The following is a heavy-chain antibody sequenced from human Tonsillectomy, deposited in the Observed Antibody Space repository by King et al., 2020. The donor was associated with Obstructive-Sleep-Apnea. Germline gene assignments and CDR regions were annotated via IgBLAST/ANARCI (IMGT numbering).Heavy chain of an antibody. CDR2: ISGTGDIT. D-gene: IGHD5-24*01. J-gene: IGHJ4*02. CDR1: GFTFGSYV. CDR3: AKDLGRGMAAFDY. Sequence: VQLVESGGGLVQPGGSLRLSCAASGFTFGSYVMSWVRQAPGKGLEWVSTISGTGDITYYADSVIGRFTISRDNSKNTLYLQMNSLRAEDTAIYYCAKDLGRGMAAFDYXGQGTLVTVSS. V-gene: IGHV3-23*04.